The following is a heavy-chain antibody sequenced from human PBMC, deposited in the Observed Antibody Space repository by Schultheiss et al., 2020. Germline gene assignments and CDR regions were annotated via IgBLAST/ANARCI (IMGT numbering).Heavy chain of an antibody. CDR2: VRFDGSKV. V-gene: IGHV3-33*01. CDR1: GFIFRSYG. D-gene: IGHD1-20*01. CDR3: GRDSSPPELLSPNWIDY. J-gene: IGHJ4*02. Sequence: GESLKISCAASGFIFRSYGMHWVRQAPGKGLEWVAVVRFDGSKVYYSDSVEGRFTISRDNSKNTVDLQMNSLRAEDTAVYYCGRDSSPPELLSPNWIDYWGQGSLVTVSS.